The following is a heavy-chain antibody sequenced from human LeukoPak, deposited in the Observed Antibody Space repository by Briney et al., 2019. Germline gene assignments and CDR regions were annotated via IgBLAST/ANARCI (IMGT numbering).Heavy chain of an antibody. V-gene: IGHV3-23*01. CDR2: LICSGDTT. CDR1: GFTFSSYA. CDR3: AKDFGDCSNGVCYGKPFDY. J-gene: IGHJ4*02. Sequence: GGSLRLSCAASGFTFSSYAMSWVRQAPGKGLEWVSGLICSGDTTYYADSVKGRFTISRDNSKNTLYLQMNSLRAEGTAVYYCAKDFGDCSNGVCYGKPFDYWGQGTLVTVSS. D-gene: IGHD2-8*01.